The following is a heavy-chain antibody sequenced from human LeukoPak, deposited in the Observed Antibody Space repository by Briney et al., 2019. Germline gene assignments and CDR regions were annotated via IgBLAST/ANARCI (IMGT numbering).Heavy chain of an antibody. CDR3: ARDSGSYPHWFAP. CDR1: GVSISSYY. CDR2: IFYSGIT. D-gene: IGHD1-26*01. V-gene: IGHV4-59*01. J-gene: IGHJ5*02. Sequence: SETLSLTCTVSGVSISSYYWNWIRQAPGKGLEWIGYIFYSGITNYNPSLKSRVTISVDTSKKQFSLKLTSVTAADTAVYYCARDSGSYPHWFAPWGQGTLVTVSS.